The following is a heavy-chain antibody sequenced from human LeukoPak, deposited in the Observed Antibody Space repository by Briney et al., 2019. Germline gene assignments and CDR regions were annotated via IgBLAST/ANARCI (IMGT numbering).Heavy chain of an antibody. Sequence: SSETLSLTCAVYGGSFSGYYWSWIRQPPGKGLEWIGEINHSGSTNYNPSLKSRVTISVDTSKNQFSLKLSSVTAADTAVYYCAGNTVTTSRWGQGTLVTVSS. J-gene: IGHJ4*02. CDR3: AGNTVTTSR. D-gene: IGHD4-17*01. CDR2: INHSGST. V-gene: IGHV4-34*01. CDR1: GGSFSGYY.